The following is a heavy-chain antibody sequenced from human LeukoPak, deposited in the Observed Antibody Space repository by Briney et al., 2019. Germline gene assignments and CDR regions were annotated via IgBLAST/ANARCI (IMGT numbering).Heavy chain of an antibody. CDR2: IYYSGST. CDR1: GGSISSYY. V-gene: IGHV4-59*08. Sequence: PSETLSLTCTVSGGSISSYYWSWIRQPPGKGLEWIGYIYYSGSTNYNPSLKSRVTISVDASKNQCSLKLSSLTAAATAVYYCAGYYGDYVFNYWGQGTLVTVSS. D-gene: IGHD4-17*01. J-gene: IGHJ4*02. CDR3: AGYYGDYVFNY.